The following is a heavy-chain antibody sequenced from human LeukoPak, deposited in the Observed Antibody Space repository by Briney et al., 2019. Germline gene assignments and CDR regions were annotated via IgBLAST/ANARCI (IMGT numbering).Heavy chain of an antibody. V-gene: IGHV3-23*01. D-gene: IGHD3-3*01. CDR3: AKARLMRYDFGGELSFDP. J-gene: IGHJ5*02. CDR1: GFTFSSYA. Sequence: GGSLRLSCAASGFTFSSYAMSWVRQAPGKGLEWVSAISGSGGSTYYADSVKGRFTISRDNSKNTLYLQMNSLRAEDTAVYYCAKARLMRYDFGGELSFDPWGQGTLVTVSS. CDR2: ISGSGGST.